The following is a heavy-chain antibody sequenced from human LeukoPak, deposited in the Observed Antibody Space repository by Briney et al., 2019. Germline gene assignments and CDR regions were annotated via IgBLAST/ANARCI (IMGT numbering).Heavy chain of an antibody. CDR3: ARLFSSSGRPDAFDI. CDR1: GGSISSGDYY. J-gene: IGHJ3*02. CDR2: IYYSGST. D-gene: IGHD3-10*01. V-gene: IGHV4-30-4*08. Sequence: PSETLSLTCTVSGGSISSGDYYWSWIRQPPGKGLEWIGYIYYSGSTYYNPSLKSRVTISVDTSKNQFSLKLSSVTAADTAVYYCARLFSSSGRPDAFDIWGQGTMVTVSS.